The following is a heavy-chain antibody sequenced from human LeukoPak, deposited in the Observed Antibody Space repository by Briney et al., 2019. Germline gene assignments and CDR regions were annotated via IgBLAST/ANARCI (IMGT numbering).Heavy chain of an antibody. CDR1: GDSVSSNSAA. CDR2: TYYRSKWYN. J-gene: IGHJ5*02. Sequence: SQTLSLTCAIPGDSVSSNSAAWNWIRQSPSRGLEWLGRTYYRSKWYNDYAVSVKSRITINPDTSKNQFSLQLNSVTPEDTAVYYCARGYDFWSGYYRDLNWFDPWGQGTLVTVSS. CDR3: ARGYDFWSGYYRDLNWFDP. V-gene: IGHV6-1*01. D-gene: IGHD3-3*01.